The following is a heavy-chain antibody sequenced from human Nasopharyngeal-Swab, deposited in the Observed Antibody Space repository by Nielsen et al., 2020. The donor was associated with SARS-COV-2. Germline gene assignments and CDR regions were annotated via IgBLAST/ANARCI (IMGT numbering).Heavy chain of an antibody. CDR2: IKQDGSEK. D-gene: IGHD4-17*01. V-gene: IGHV3-7*01. CDR1: GFTFNMYS. CDR3: ARDYGDYGNYYYGMDV. Sequence: GESLKISCVTSGFTFNMYSMHWVRQAPGKGLEWVANIKQDGSEKYYVDSVKGRFTISRDNAKNSLYLQMNSLRAEDTAVYYCARDYGDYGNYYYGMDVWGQGTTVTVSS. J-gene: IGHJ6*02.